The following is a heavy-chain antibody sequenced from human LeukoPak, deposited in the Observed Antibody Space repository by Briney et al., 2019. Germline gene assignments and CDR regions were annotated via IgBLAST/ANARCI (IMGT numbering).Heavy chain of an antibody. V-gene: IGHV5-51*01. CDR1: GYSFNTYW. D-gene: IGHD2-2*01. CDR2: IYPGDADT. CDR3: ARRQGGSSTSCAPDY. J-gene: IGHJ4*02. Sequence: GPSLPSSCRGSGYSFNTYWIGWVRQMPGKGLEWMGIIYPGDADTRYSPSFQGQVTMSADKSINTAYLQLSSLTASDTAMYYCARRQGGSSTSCAPDYWGQGTVVTVSS.